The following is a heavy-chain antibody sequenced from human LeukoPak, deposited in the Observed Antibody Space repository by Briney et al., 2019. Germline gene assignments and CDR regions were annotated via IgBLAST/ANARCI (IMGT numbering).Heavy chain of an antibody. Sequence: PSETLSLTCTVSGGSISSGSYYWSWIRQPAGKGLGWIGRIYTSGSTNYNPSLKSRVTISVDTSKNQFSLKLSSVTAADTAVYYCAREGPTVVTSRYYYMDVWGKGPRSPSP. CDR3: AREGPTVVTSRYYYMDV. D-gene: IGHD4-23*01. J-gene: IGHJ6*03. V-gene: IGHV4-61*02. CDR1: GGSISSGSYY. CDR2: IYTSGST.